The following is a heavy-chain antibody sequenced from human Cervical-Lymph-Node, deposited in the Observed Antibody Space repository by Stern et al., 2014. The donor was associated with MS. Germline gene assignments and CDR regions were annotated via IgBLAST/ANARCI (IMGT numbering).Heavy chain of an antibody. V-gene: IGHV5-51*03. Sequence: VQLVQSGAEVKKPGESLKISCKGSEYNFNTHWIAWVRQTPGKGLEWLGKIYPGNSDTRYNPSLQGQVSISADKSITTAYLHFSSLKASDSAMYFCARHGGPNWNHEAHNWFDPWGQGTLVTVSS. CDR1: EYNFNTHW. D-gene: IGHD1-14*01. J-gene: IGHJ5*02. CDR2: IYPGNSDT. CDR3: ARHGGPNWNHEAHNWFDP.